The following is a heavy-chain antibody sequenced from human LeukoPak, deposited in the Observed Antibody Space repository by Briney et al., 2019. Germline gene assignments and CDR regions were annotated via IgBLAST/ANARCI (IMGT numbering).Heavy chain of an antibody. CDR2: IRSKTADGTT. V-gene: IGHV3-15*01. CDR1: GFDFINAW. Sequence: RSGGSLRLSCAASGFDFINAWMSWVRQAPGKGLEWVGHIRSKTADGTTDYAAPVKGRFTISRDDSKNRIYLQMDSLKTEDTAVYYCATAHLAVTDINYWGQGTLVTVSS. CDR3: ATAHLAVTDINY. D-gene: IGHD6-19*01. J-gene: IGHJ4*02.